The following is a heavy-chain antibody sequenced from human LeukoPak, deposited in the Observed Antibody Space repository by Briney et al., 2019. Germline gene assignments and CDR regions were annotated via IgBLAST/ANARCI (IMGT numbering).Heavy chain of an antibody. J-gene: IGHJ4*02. V-gene: IGHV3-33*01. CDR1: GLILSSYG. CDR3: ARDAGGAFGNYVNYFDY. Sequence: GGSLRLSCAASGLILSSYGIHWVRQAPGKGLEWVAVIWYDGTNIYYGDSVKGRFSISRDNSKNTVYLQMDSLRAEDTAVYYCARDAGGAFGNYVNYFDYWGQGTLVTVSS. D-gene: IGHD4-11*01. CDR2: IWYDGTNI.